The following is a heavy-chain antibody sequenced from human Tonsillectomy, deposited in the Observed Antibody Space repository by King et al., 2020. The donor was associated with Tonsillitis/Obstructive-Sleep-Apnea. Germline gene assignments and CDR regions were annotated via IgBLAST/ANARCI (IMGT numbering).Heavy chain of an antibody. D-gene: IGHD3-9*01. CDR1: GFTFSSYG. Sequence: VQLVESGGGVVQPGRSLRLSCAASGFTFSSYGMHGVRQAPGKGLEGVAVIWYDGSKKYYADSVKGRFTISRDNSKNTLYLQMNSLRAEDTAVYYCARDILTGYYGYYYYGMDVWGQGATVTVSS. CDR3: ARDILTGYYGYYYYGMDV. J-gene: IGHJ6*02. V-gene: IGHV3-33*01. CDR2: IWYDGSKK.